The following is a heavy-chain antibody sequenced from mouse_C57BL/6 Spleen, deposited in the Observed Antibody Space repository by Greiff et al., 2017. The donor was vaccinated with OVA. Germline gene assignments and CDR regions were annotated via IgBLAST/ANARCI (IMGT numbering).Heavy chain of an antibody. CDR2: IYPRSGNT. CDR3: ARREFYGSSQAWFAY. J-gene: IGHJ3*01. D-gene: IGHD1-1*01. V-gene: IGHV1-81*01. Sequence: QVQLKESGAELARPGASVKLSCKASGYTFTSYGISWVKQRTGQGLEWIGEIYPRSGNTYYNEKFKGKATLTADKSSSTAYMELRSLTSEDSAVYFCARREFYGSSQAWFAYWGQGTLVTVSA. CDR1: GYTFTSYG.